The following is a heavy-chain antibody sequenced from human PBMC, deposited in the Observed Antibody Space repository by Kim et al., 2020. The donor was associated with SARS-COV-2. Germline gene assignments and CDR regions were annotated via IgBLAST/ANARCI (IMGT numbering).Heavy chain of an antibody. D-gene: IGHD5-12*01. Sequence: ASVKVSCKASGYTFTSYDINWVRQATGQGLEWMGWMNPNSGNTGYAQKFQGRVTMTRNTSISTAYMELSSLRSEDTAVYYCARGPNGWWLRQYYFDYWGQGTLVTVSS. CDR1: GYTFTSYD. CDR3: ARGPNGWWLRQYYFDY. V-gene: IGHV1-8*01. J-gene: IGHJ4*02. CDR2: MNPNSGNT.